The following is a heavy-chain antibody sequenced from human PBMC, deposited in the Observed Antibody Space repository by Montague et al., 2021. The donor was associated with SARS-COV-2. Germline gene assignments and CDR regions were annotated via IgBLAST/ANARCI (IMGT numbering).Heavy chain of an antibody. Sequence: SETLSLTCTVSGGSISSSSYYWGWIRQPPGKGLEWIGSNYYSGSTYYNPSLKSRVTISVDTSKNQFSLKLSSVTAADTAVYYCGRQGSSSSWYGGYYYGMDVWGQGTPVTVSS. CDR2: NYYSGST. V-gene: IGHV4-39*01. D-gene: IGHD6-13*01. CDR3: GRQGSSSSWYGGYYYGMDV. CDR1: GGSISSSSYY. J-gene: IGHJ6*02.